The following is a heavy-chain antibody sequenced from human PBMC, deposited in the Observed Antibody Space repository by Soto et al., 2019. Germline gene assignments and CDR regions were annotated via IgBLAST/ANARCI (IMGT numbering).Heavy chain of an antibody. V-gene: IGHV1-3*01. D-gene: IGHD1-26*01. J-gene: IGHJ4*02. CDR1: GYTFTSYA. Sequence: QVQLVQSGAEVKKPGASVKVSCKASGYTFTSYAMHWVRQAPGQRLEWMGWINAGNGNTKYSQKFQGRVTITRDTSARTAYMELSSLRCEDTAVYYCARGASPLIDYWGQGTLVTVSS. CDR2: INAGNGNT. CDR3: ARGASPLIDY.